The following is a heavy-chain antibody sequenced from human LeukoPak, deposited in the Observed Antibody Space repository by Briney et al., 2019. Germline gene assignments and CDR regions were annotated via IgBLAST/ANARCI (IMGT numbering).Heavy chain of an antibody. V-gene: IGHV1-18*01. CDR2: ISVYNGNT. J-gene: IGHJ6*03. CDR1: GYTFTSYG. Sequence: ASVKVSCKASGYTFTSYGISWVRQAPGQGLEWMGWISVYNGNTNYAQKLQGRVTMTTDTSTSTAYMELRSLRSDDTAVYYCARGVSSSWYVGPYYYYMDVWGKGTTVTVSS. CDR3: ARGVSSSWYVGPYYYYMDV. D-gene: IGHD6-13*01.